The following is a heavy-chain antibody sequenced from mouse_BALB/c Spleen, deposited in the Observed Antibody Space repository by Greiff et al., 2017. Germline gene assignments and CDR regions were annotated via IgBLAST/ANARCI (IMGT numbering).Heavy chain of an antibody. CDR3: ARREIYYDYDGYAMDY. J-gene: IGHJ4*01. V-gene: IGHV3-1*02. Sequence: VQLKESGPDLVKPSQSLSLTCTVTGYSITSGYSWHWIRQFPGNKLEWMGYIQYSGSTNYNPSLKSRISITRDTSKNQFFLQLNSVTTEDTATYYCARREIYYDYDGYAMDYWGQGTSVTVSS. D-gene: IGHD2-4*01. CDR2: IQYSGST. CDR1: GYSITSGYS.